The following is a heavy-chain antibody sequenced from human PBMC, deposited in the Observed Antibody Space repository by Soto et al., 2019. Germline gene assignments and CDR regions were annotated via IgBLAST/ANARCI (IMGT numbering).Heavy chain of an antibody. D-gene: IGHD3-10*01. CDR2: INSRSSST. CDR1: GFTFSDYY. Sequence: GGSLRLSCAASGFTFSDYYMSWIRQAPGKGLEWVSYINSRSSSTNYADSVKGRFTISRDNAKNLLYLQMSSLRADDTAVYYCVRETGRDSRNFDSWGRGTQVTVSS. CDR3: VRETGRDSRNFDS. V-gene: IGHV3-11*05. J-gene: IGHJ4*02.